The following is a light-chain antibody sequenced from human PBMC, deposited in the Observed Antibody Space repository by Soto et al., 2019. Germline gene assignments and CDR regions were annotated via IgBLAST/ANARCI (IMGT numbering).Light chain of an antibody. CDR3: QQYKSYLLT. V-gene: IGKV1-5*03. CDR2: KAS. J-gene: IGKJ1*01. CDR1: QSISSW. Sequence: DIQMTQSPSTLSASVGDRVTITCRASQSISSWLAWYQKKPGKAPKLLIYKASSLESGVPSRFSGSGSGTELTLTISSLQPDDFATYYCQQYKSYLLTFGQGTKEEIK.